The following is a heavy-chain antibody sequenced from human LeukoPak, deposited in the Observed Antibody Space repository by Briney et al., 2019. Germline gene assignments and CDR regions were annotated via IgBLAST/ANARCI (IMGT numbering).Heavy chain of an antibody. CDR1: GGSISSSSYY. D-gene: IGHD4/OR15-4a*01. J-gene: IGHJ4*02. V-gene: IGHV4-39*07. Sequence: SETLSLTCTVSGGSISSSSYYWGWIRQPPGKGLEWIGSIYYSGSTYYNPSLKSRVTISVDTSKNQFSLKLSSVTAADTAVYYCARARLRLSFSFDYWGQGTLVTVSS. CDR3: ARARLRLSFSFDY. CDR2: IYYSGST.